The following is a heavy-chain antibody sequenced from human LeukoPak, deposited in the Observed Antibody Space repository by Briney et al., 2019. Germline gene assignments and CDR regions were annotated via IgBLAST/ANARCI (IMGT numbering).Heavy chain of an antibody. CDR3: ARHAGSHNWFDP. D-gene: IGHD2-15*01. CDR2: IYYSGST. V-gene: IGHV4-39*01. Sequence: KPSETLSLICTVSGGSISSSSYYWGWIRQPPGKGLEWIGSIYYSGSTYYNPSLKSRVTISVDTSKNQFSLKLSSVTAADTAVYYCARHAGSHNWFDPWGQGTLVTVSS. CDR1: GGSISSSSYY. J-gene: IGHJ5*02.